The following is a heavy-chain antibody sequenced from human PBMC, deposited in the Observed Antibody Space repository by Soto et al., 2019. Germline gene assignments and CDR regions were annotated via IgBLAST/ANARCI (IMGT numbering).Heavy chain of an antibody. J-gene: IGHJ4*02. Sequence: SETLSLTCAVYGGSFSGYYWSWIRQPPGKGLEWIGEINHSGSTNYNPSLKSRVTISVDTSKNQFSLKLSSVTAADTAVYYCARGPKQDIVVVPAASGDDYWGQGTLVTVSS. CDR1: GGSFSGYY. V-gene: IGHV4-34*01. D-gene: IGHD2-2*01. CDR2: INHSGST. CDR3: ARGPKQDIVVVPAASGDDY.